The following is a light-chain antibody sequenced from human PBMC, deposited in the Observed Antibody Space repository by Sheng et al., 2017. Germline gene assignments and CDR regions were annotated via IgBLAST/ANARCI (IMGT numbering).Light chain of an antibody. V-gene: IGKV1-8*01. Sequence: AIRMTQSPSSFSASTGDRVTITCRASQGISSDLAWYQQKPGKAPKLLISAASTLQSGVPSRFSGSGSGTDFTLTISRLQSEDFATYYCQHYHSYPWTFGQGTKVEIK. CDR2: AAS. CDR1: QGISSD. J-gene: IGKJ1*01. CDR3: QHYHSYPWT.